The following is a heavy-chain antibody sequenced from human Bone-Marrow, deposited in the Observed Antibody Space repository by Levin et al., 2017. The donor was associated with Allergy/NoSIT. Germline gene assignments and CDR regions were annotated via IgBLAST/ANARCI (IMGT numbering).Heavy chain of an antibody. CDR1: GFTFKTYG. CDR3: AREYGSGSYWDHMDV. V-gene: IGHV3-64*01. D-gene: IGHD3-10*01. J-gene: IGHJ6*03. CDR2: INNVGHST. Sequence: GESLKISCAASGFTFKTYGMHWVRQAPGKGLEYVAAINNVGHSTYYANSVDGRFTISRDNSKNTVLLHMGDLKSEDTGVYYCAREYGSGSYWDHMDVWGKGTTVIVSS.